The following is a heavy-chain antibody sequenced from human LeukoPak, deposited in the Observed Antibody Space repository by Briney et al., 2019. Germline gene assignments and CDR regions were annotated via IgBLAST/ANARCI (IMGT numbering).Heavy chain of an antibody. Sequence: ASVKVSCKTSGYTFTSYGVSWVRQAPGQGLEWMGWISAYNGNTDYPQRLQGRVTMTTDTSTNTAYMELSRLRSDDTAVYYCARESPTFDYWGQGTLVTVSS. CDR3: ARESPTFDY. CDR2: ISAYNGNT. CDR1: GYTFTSYG. V-gene: IGHV1-18*01. J-gene: IGHJ4*02.